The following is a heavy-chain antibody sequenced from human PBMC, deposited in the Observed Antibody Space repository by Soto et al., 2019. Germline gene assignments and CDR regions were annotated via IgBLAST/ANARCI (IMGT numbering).Heavy chain of an antibody. D-gene: IGHD6-19*01. V-gene: IGHV3-23*01. J-gene: IGHJ4*02. CDR3: AKHTSGWHYYDD. CDR2: ISGSGGST. CDR1: GFTFSSYA. Sequence: EVQLLESGGGLVQPGGSLRLSCAASGFTFSSYAMSWVRQAPGKGLEWVSAISGSGGSTYYAYSVKGRFTISRDNDKNSLYLQTNNLRVGDTVVYYCAKHTSGWHYYDDWGQGTPVTVSS.